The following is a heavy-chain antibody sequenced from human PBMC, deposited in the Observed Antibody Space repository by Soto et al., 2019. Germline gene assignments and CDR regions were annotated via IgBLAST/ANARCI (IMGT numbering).Heavy chain of an antibody. J-gene: IGHJ4*02. CDR3: ARGILTGYYNDY. CDR2: ISYSGSS. D-gene: IGHD3-9*01. CDR1: GGSISSSSYY. V-gene: IGHV4-39*01. Sequence: SETLSLTCTVSGGSISSSSYYWGWIRQPPGRGLEWVGSISYSGSSYYNPSLKSRVTISVDTSKNQFSLRLSSVTAADTAVYYCARGILTGYYNDYWGQGTLVTVSS.